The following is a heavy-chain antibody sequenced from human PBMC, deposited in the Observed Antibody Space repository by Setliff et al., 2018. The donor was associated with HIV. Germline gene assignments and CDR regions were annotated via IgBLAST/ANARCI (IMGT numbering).Heavy chain of an antibody. Sequence: LRLSCAASGFTFTSYSMSWVRQAPGKGLEWVGRIKSKSDGGAVHYAAPVKGRSTISRDDSQDTLDLEMNSLTNEDTAMYYCTTYSSVYYHSDCWGQGTLVTVSS. CDR1: GFTFTSYS. CDR3: TTYSSVYYHSDC. V-gene: IGHV3-15*06. J-gene: IGHJ4*02. CDR2: IKSKSDGGAV. D-gene: IGHD3-22*01.